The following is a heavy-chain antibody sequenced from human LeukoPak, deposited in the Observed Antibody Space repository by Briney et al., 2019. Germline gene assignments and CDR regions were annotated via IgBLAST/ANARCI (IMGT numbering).Heavy chain of an antibody. CDR2: FSTYNGDT. Sequence: ASVKVSCKASGDTFTNYSINWVRQAPGQRPEWMGWFSTYNGDTKYAQKLKGRLTLTADTLKTTAYMELRTLISDDTATYYCAIGQGVITWGGADVYDVWGQGTTVIVSS. D-gene: IGHD3-16*01. V-gene: IGHV1-18*01. CDR3: AIGQGVITWGGADVYDV. CDR1: GDTFTNYS. J-gene: IGHJ3*01.